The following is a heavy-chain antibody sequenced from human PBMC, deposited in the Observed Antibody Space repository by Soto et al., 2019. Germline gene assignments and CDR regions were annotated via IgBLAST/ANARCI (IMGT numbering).Heavy chain of an antibody. CDR3: ARSKQQLVQYYYYGMDV. CDR1: GYSFTSYW. J-gene: IGHJ6*02. CDR2: IDPSDSYT. Sequence: GESLKISCKGSGYSFTSYWISWVRQMPGKGLEWMGRIDPSDSYTNYSPSFQGHVTISADKSISTAYLQWSSLKASDTAMYYCARSKQQLVQYYYYGMDVWGQGTTVTVSS. D-gene: IGHD6-13*01. V-gene: IGHV5-10-1*01.